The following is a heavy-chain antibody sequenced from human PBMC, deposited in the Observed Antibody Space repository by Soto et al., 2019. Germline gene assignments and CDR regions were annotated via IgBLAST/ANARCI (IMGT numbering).Heavy chain of an antibody. Sequence: GGSLRLSCAASGFTFSSYAMHWVRQAPGKGLEWVAVISYDGSNKYYADSVKGRFTISRDNSKNTLYLQMNSLRAGDTAVYYCARDSGYSGFDPWGQGTLVTVSS. J-gene: IGHJ5*02. CDR2: ISYDGSNK. CDR1: GFTFSSYA. D-gene: IGHD5-18*01. CDR3: ARDSGYSGFDP. V-gene: IGHV3-30-3*01.